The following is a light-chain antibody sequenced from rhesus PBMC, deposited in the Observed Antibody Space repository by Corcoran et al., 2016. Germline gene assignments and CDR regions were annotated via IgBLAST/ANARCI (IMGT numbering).Light chain of an antibody. J-gene: IGKJ4*01. CDR2: DAS. Sequence: EIVMTQSPATLSLSPGERATLSCRASQSVSSNLAWYQQKPGLAPRLLIYDASNRAPGIPDRFSGSGSGTDFTLTINSLEPEDVGVYYCQQESNWPLTFGGGTKVDIK. CDR3: QQESNWPLT. CDR1: QSVSSN. V-gene: IGKV3-35*01.